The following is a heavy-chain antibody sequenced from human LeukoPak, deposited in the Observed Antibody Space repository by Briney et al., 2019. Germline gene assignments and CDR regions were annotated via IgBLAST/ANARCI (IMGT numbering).Heavy chain of an antibody. CDR2: KYYSGSA. D-gene: IGHD2-2*01. Sequence: SQTLSLTCNVSGVSVSDGRYYWTWIRQHPGKGLGWIGYKYYSGSAKYNPPLKSRLTISIDTSKNQFSLQLSSVTAADTATYYCATPYCSGISCLDVFNMWGQGTRVTVSS. CDR1: GVSVSDGRYY. J-gene: IGHJ3*02. V-gene: IGHV4-31*03. CDR3: ATPYCSGISCLDVFNM.